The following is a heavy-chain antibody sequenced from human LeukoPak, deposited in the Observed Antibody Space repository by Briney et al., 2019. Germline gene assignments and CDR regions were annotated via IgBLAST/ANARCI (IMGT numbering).Heavy chain of an antibody. J-gene: IGHJ4*02. CDR3: ARRGDFWSGSDY. V-gene: IGHV3-21*04. CDR1: GFTFSNHY. CDR2: ISSGSSSI. Sequence: GGSLRLSCAASGFTFSNHYMNWVRQAPGKGLEWVSSISSGSSSIYYADSVKGRFTISRDNSKNTLYLQMNSLRAEDTAVYYCARRGDFWSGSDYWGQGTLVTVSS. D-gene: IGHD3-3*01.